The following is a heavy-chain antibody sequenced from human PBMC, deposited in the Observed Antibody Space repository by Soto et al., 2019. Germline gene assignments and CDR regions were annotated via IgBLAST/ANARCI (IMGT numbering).Heavy chain of an antibody. J-gene: IGHJ6*03. CDR3: ARVHNWKYGRDYYYYMGV. CDR2: ISSSSSYI. V-gene: IGHV3-21*01. Sequence: EVQLVESGGGLVKPGGSLRLSCAASGFTFSTYSMNWVRQAPGKGLEWVSSISSSSSYIYYADSVKGRFTISRDNAKNSLYLQINSLRAEDAAVYYFARVHNWKYGRDYYYYMGVWGKGTTVTVSS. CDR1: GFTFSTYS. D-gene: IGHD1-7*01.